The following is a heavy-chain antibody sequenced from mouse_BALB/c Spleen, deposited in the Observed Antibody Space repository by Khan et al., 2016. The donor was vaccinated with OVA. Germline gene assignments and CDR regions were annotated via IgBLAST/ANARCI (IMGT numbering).Heavy chain of an antibody. D-gene: IGHD1-1*01. Sequence: QLKQSGTVLARPGASVKMSCKASGYSFTSYWMHWVKQRPGQGLEWIGAIYPGNSDTRYNQKFKGKAKLTAVTSASTAYMELSSLTNEDSAVYYCTRSYYSYYFDYWGQGTTLTVSS. CDR2: IYPGNSDT. CDR3: TRSYYSYYFDY. V-gene: IGHV1-5*01. CDR1: GYSFTSYW. J-gene: IGHJ2*01.